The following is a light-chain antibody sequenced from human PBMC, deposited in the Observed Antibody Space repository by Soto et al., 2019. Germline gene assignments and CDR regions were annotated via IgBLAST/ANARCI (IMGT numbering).Light chain of an antibody. J-gene: IGKJ2*01. CDR3: HQYLDSPNT. V-gene: IGKV3-20*01. CDR2: GAS. CDR1: QSITNKY. Sequence: EIVLTQSPDTLSLSPGERATFSCRATQSITNKYVAWYQQKAGQAPRLLIYGASTRATGIPDRFRGSGSGTDFTLSITRLEPEDFAVYYSHQYLDSPNTFGQGTNLESK.